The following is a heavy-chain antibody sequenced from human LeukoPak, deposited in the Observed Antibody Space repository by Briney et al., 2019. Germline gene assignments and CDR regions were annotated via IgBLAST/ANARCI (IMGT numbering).Heavy chain of an antibody. CDR1: GFTFSSYW. CDR3: AKGYCSSTSCRSNYYYMNV. V-gene: IGHV3-7*03. D-gene: IGHD2-2*01. CDR2: IKQDGSEK. J-gene: IGHJ6*03. Sequence: GGSLRLSCAASGFTFSSYWMSWVRQAPGKGLEWVANIKQDGSEKYYVDSVKGRFTISRDNSKNTLYLQMNSLRAEDTAVYYCAKGYCSSTSCRSNYYYMNVWGKGTTVTVSS.